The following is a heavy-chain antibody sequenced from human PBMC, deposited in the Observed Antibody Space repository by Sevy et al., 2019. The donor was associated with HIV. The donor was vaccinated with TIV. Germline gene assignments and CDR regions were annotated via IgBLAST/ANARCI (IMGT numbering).Heavy chain of an antibody. Sequence: SETLSLICTVSGVSIRSYYWGWIRQAPGKGLEWIGYIYYSGITDYNPSLKSRVTLSVDTSKNQFSLNLSSVTAADTAVYYCARVEAPQWLVLDPWGQGTQVTVSS. CDR2: IYYSGIT. V-gene: IGHV4-59*01. J-gene: IGHJ5*02. CDR3: ARVEAPQWLVLDP. D-gene: IGHD6-19*01. CDR1: GVSIRSYY.